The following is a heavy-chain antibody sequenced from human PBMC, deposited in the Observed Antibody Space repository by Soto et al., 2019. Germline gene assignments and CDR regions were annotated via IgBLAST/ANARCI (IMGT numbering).Heavy chain of an antibody. CDR1: GGTFSSYA. J-gene: IGHJ4*02. CDR2: IIPIFGTA. Sequence: SVKVSCKASGGTFSSYAISWVRQAPGQGLEWMGGIIPIFGTANYAQKFQGRVTITADESTSTAYMELSSLRSEDTAVYYCARLGKRPYGSGMYYFDYWGQGTLVTVSS. CDR3: ARLGKRPYGSGMYYFDY. V-gene: IGHV1-69*13. D-gene: IGHD3-10*01.